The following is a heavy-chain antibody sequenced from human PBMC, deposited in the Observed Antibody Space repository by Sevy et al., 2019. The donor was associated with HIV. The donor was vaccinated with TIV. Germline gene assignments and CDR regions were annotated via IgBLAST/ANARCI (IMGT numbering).Heavy chain of an antibody. J-gene: IGHJ4*02. CDR2: ISYIGST. D-gene: IGHD6-13*01. CDR3: VRDRIAAAVGYFDY. V-gene: IGHV4-61*01. Sequence: SETRSLTCTVSGGSVSSGNSYWSWIRQPPGKGLEWIGYISYIGSTNYNPSLKSRVTISVDTSKNQLSLRLSSLTAADTAIYYCVRDRIAAAVGYFDYWGQGTLVTVSS. CDR1: GGSVSSGNSY.